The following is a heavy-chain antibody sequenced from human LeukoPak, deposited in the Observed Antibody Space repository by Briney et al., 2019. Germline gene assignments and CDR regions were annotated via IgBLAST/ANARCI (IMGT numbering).Heavy chain of an antibody. D-gene: IGHD1-14*01. V-gene: IGHV3-74*01. J-gene: IGHJ4*02. CDR3: VSNLYNQGDY. Sequence: GGSLRLSCAASGFTFSSYWMHWVRQTPGTGLVWVSRISSDGSSTSYGDSVKGRFTISRDNAKNTLYLQMNSLRAEDTAVYYCVSNLYNQGDYWGQGTLVTVSS. CDR1: GFTFSSYW. CDR2: ISSDGSST.